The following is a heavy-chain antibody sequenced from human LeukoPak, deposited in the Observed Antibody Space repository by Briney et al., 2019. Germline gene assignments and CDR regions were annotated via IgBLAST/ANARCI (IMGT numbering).Heavy chain of an antibody. CDR2: IYPGDSDT. CDR3: ARHYGLPHLDLGAFDI. Sequence: GESLKISCKGSGYSFTSYWIGWVRQMPGKGLEWMGIIYPGDSDTRYSPSFQGQVTISADKSISTAYLQWSSLKASDTAMYYCARHYGLPHLDLGAFDIWGQGTMVTVSS. J-gene: IGHJ3*02. V-gene: IGHV5-51*01. D-gene: IGHD5-12*01. CDR1: GYSFTSYW.